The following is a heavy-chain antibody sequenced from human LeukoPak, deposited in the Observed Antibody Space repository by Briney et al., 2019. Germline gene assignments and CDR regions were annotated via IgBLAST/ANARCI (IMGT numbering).Heavy chain of an antibody. J-gene: IGHJ4*02. CDR1: GFTFSGYE. Sequence: GGSLRLSCAASGFTFSGYEMNWVRQAPGKGLEWVSYISSSGSTIYYADSVKGRFTISRDNAKNSLYLQMNSLRAEDTAVYYCARDGAEYSYGVGYYFDYWGQGTLVTVSS. V-gene: IGHV3-48*03. CDR2: ISSSGSTI. D-gene: IGHD5-18*01. CDR3: ARDGAEYSYGVGYYFDY.